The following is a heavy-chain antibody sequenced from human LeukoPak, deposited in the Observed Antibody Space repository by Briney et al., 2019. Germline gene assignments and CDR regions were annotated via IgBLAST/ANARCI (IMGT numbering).Heavy chain of an antibody. CDR2: ISSNGGST. CDR3: ARAQWLGSYGMDV. J-gene: IGHJ6*02. Sequence: PGRSLRLSCAASGFTFSSYAMHWVRQAPGKGLEYVSAISSNGGSTYYANSVKGRYTISRDNSKNTLYLQMGSLRAEDMAVYYRARAQWLGSYGMDVWGQGTTVTVSS. D-gene: IGHD3-22*01. CDR1: GFTFSSYA. V-gene: IGHV3-64*01.